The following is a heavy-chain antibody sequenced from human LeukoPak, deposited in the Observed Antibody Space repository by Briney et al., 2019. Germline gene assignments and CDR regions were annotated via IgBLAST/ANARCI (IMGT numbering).Heavy chain of an antibody. Sequence: SETLSLTCTVSGDSISTSNSYWGWIRQPPGKGLEWIGSIYYSGNTYYNASLKSRVTISVDTSKNQFSLKLTSVTAADTAVYYCARGPACGGNALDYWGQGTLVTVSS. CDR2: IYYSGNT. CDR1: GDSISTSNSY. CDR3: ARGPACGGNALDY. D-gene: IGHD4-23*01. J-gene: IGHJ4*02. V-gene: IGHV4-39*01.